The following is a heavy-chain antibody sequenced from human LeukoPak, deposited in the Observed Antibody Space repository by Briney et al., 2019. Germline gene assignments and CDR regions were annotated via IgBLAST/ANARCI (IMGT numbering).Heavy chain of an antibody. CDR3: AKGPIEASYGMDV. CDR1: GFTFSSYG. V-gene: IGHV3-30*02. J-gene: IGHJ6*02. Sequence: PGGSLRLSCAASGFTFSSYGMHWARQAPGKGLEWVAFIRYDGSNKYYADSVKGRFTISRDNSKNTLYLQMNSLRAEDTAVYYCAKGPIEASYGMDVWGQGTTVTVSS. D-gene: IGHD2-15*01. CDR2: IRYDGSNK.